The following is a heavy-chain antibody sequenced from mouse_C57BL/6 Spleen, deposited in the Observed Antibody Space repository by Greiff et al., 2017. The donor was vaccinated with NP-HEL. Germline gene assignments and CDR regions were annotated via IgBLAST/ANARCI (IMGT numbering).Heavy chain of an antibody. CDR3: ARRGDYYAMDY. V-gene: IGHV1-18*01. CDR1: GCTFTDYN. Sequence: EVQLQQSGPELVKPGASVKIPCKASGCTFTDYNMDWVKQSHGKSLEWIGDINPNNGGTIYNQKFKGKATLTVDKSSSTAYMELRSLTSEDTAVYYCARRGDYYAMDYWGQGTSVTVSS. CDR2: INPNNGGT. J-gene: IGHJ4*01.